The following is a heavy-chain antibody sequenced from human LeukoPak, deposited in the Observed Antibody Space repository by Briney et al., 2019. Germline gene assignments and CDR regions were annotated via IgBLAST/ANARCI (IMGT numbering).Heavy chain of an antibody. V-gene: IGHV3-74*01. J-gene: IGHJ6*02. Sequence: GGSLRLSCAASGFTFSSYWMHWVRQAPGKGLVWVSRINSDGSSTSYADSVKGRFTISRDNAKNTLYLQMNSLRAEDTAVYYCARSAPDYYYYGMDVWGQGTTVTASS. CDR3: ARSAPDYYYYGMDV. CDR1: GFTFSSYW. CDR2: INSDGSST.